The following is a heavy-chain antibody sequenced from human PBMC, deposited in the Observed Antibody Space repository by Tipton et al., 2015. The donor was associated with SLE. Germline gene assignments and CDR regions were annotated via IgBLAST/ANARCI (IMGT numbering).Heavy chain of an antibody. CDR1: GFTFSGSA. J-gene: IGHJ6*02. D-gene: IGHD6-19*01. V-gene: IGHV3-7*01. CDR3: AREVDRAVAGEYYSMDV. CDR2: IKQDGSEK. Sequence: SLRLSCAASGFTFSGSAMHWVRQASGKGLEWVANIKQDGSEKYYVDSVKGRFTISRDNSKNTLYLQMNSLRAEDTAVYYCAREVDRAVAGEYYSMDVWGQGTTVTVSS.